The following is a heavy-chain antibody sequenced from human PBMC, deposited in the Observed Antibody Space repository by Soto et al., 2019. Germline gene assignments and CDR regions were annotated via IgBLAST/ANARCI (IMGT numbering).Heavy chain of an antibody. CDR3: ARAPSCYDSKGYFDY. CDR1: GGTFSNYA. CDR2: IIPMFDTA. D-gene: IGHD3-22*01. J-gene: IGHJ4*02. V-gene: IGHV1-69*01. Sequence: QVQLVQSGAEVKKPGSSVRVSCKSSGGTFSNYAFSWVRQAPGQGLEWMGEIIPMFDTANYPQKFQGRVTITADGSTSTAYMELSSLRFDDTAVYYWARAPSCYDSKGYFDYWGQGTLVTVSS.